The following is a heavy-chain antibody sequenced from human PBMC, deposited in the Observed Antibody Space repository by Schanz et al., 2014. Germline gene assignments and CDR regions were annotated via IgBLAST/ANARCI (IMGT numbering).Heavy chain of an antibody. CDR2: ITSNGGGT. CDR3: ARGRSLGWCDY. D-gene: IGHD2-21*01. V-gene: IGHV3-21*02. Sequence: EVQLEESGGGLVKPGGSLKLSCAASRLNFNNAWMHWVRQAPGKGLEWVSTITSNGGGTYYADSVKGRFTISRDNAKNSLYLQMHSLRAEDTAVYYCARGRSLGWCDYWGQGTLVTVSS. J-gene: IGHJ4*02. CDR1: RLNFNNAW.